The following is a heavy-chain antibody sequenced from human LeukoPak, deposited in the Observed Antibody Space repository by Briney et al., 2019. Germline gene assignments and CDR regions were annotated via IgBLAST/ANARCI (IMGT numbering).Heavy chain of an antibody. J-gene: IGHJ6*04. V-gene: IGHV4-59*01. Sequence: PSETLSLTCTVSGGSISSYYWSWIRQPPGKGLEWIGYIYYSGSTNYNPSLKSRVTISVDTSKNQFSLKLSSMTAADTAVYYCARGITMVRGVIITALDVWGKGTTVTVSS. CDR3: ARGITMVRGVIITALDV. CDR2: IYYSGST. CDR1: GGSISSYY. D-gene: IGHD3-10*01.